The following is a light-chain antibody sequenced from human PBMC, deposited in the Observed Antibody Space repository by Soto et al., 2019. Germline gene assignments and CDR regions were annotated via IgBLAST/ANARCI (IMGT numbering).Light chain of an antibody. J-gene: IGLJ3*02. CDR1: SGHSTYA. V-gene: IGLV4-69*02. CDR3: QTWGTGIRL. CDR2: INSDGSH. Sequence: QLVLTQSPSASASLGASVKLTCTLSSGHSTYAIAWHQQQPEKGPRYLMKINSDGSHSKGDGIPDRFSGSRSGAERSLTISSLQSKDEADYYCQTWGTGIRLFGGGTKLTVL.